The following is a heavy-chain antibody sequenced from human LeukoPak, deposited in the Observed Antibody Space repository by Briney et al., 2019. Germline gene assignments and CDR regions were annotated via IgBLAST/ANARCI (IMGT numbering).Heavy chain of an antibody. CDR1: GGSISSGDYY. J-gene: IGHJ3*02. CDR2: IYYSGST. CDR3: ARDPRESYDYVWGSYRPDAFDI. V-gene: IGHV4-30-4*01. D-gene: IGHD3-16*02. Sequence: SQTLSLTRTVSGGSISSGDYYWSWIRQPPGKGLEWIGFIYYSGSTYYNPSLKSRITISLDTSKNQFSLKLSSVTAADTAVYYCARDPRESYDYVWGSYRPDAFDIWGQGTMVTVSS.